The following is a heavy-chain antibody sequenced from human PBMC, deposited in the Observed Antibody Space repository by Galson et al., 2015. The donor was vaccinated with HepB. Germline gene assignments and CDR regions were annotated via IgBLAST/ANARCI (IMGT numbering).Heavy chain of an antibody. CDR2: INTDTGNP. CDR3: ARTPYYGSGNIYNIWFDS. V-gene: IGHV7-4-1*02. Sequence: SVKVSCKASGYIFSNYALNWVREAPGQGLEWMGGINTDTGNPTYAQAFTGRFVLSLDTSVTTAYLQISSLQPEDTAVYYCARTPYYGSGNIYNIWFDSWGQGTLVTVSS. D-gene: IGHD3-10*01. J-gene: IGHJ5*01. CDR1: GYIFSNYA.